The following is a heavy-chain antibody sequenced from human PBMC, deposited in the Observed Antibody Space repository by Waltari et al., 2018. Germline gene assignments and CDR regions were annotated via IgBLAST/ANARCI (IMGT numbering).Heavy chain of an antibody. D-gene: IGHD4-4*01. V-gene: IGHV4-4*02. CDR2: IYKGGST. CDR3: ARANSNPGKYNWFDP. CDR1: GGSISSSNW. Sequence: QVQLQESGPGLVKPSGTLSLTCAVSGGSISSSNWWSWVRQPPGKGLEGIGEIYKGGSTNYNPAPKSRVTISVDKSKNQCSLKLSSVTAADTAVYYCARANSNPGKYNWFDPWGQGTLVTVSS. J-gene: IGHJ5*02.